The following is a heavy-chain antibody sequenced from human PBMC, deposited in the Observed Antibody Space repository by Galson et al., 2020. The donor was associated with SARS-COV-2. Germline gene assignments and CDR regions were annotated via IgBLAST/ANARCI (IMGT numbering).Heavy chain of an antibody. CDR1: GFTFDNYA. CDR3: AKVADYSWAVDY. Sequence: GGSLRLSCAASGFTFDNYAIHWVRQAPGKGLEWVSFISYDGSHKDYADSVKGRFTISRDSYKSTVSLQINSLRTEDTAMYYCAKVADYSWAVDYLCQGFLVTVSS. J-gene: IGHJ4*02. V-gene: IGHV3-30*02. CDR2: ISYDGSHK. D-gene: IGHD2-15*01.